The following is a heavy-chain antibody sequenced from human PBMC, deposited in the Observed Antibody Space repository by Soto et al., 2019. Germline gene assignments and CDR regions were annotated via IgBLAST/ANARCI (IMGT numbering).Heavy chain of an antibody. CDR1: GGSISSYY. J-gene: IGHJ4*02. D-gene: IGHD3-22*01. V-gene: IGHV4-59*01. Sequence: PSETLSLTCTVSGGSISSYYWSWIRQPPGKGLEWIGYIYYSGSTNYNPSLKSRVTISVDTSKNQFSLKLSSVTAADTAVYYCAXGHPYYYDSSGYYPLYYWGQGTLVTVSS. CDR2: IYYSGST. CDR3: AXGHPYYYDSSGYYPLYY.